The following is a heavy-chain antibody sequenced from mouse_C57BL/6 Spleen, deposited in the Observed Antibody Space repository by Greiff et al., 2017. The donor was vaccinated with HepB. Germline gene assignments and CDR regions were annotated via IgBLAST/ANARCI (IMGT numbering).Heavy chain of an antibody. CDR1: GYSITSGYY. CDR3: ARDGLNYGSLYAMDY. V-gene: IGHV3-6*01. Sequence: VQLKESGPGLVKPSQSLSLTCSVTGYSITSGYYWNWIRPFQGNKLECMGYISYDGSNNYNPSLKNRFSITRDTSKNQFFLKLNSVTTEDTATYYCARDGLNYGSLYAMDYWGQGTSVTVSS. D-gene: IGHD1-1*01. J-gene: IGHJ4*01. CDR2: ISYDGSN.